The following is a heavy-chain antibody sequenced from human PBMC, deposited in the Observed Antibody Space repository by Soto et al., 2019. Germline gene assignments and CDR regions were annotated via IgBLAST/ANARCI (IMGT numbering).Heavy chain of an antibody. CDR3: AKDRTIFGVVIISLPFDY. CDR1: GFTFSSYA. V-gene: IGHV3-23*01. CDR2: ISGSGGST. J-gene: IGHJ4*02. Sequence: PGGSLRLSCAASGFTFSSYAMSWVRQAPGKGLEWVSAISGSGGSTYYADSVKGRFTISRDNSKNTLYLQMNSLRAEDTAVYYCAKDRTIFGVVIISLPFDYWGQGTLVTVS. D-gene: IGHD3-3*01.